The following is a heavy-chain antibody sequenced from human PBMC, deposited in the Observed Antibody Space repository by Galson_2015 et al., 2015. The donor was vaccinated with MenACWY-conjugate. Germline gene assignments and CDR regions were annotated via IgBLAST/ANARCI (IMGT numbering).Heavy chain of an antibody. CDR3: GRRRPRDIGGGFDS. J-gene: IGHJ3*02. Sequence: SETLSLTCTVSGGSIRSHDLYCGWFRQPPGKGLEWIGNIHHSGGTYHNPSLKSRISTSVDASKNQFSLNLASVTAADTATYYCGRRRPRDIGGGFDSWGHGTLVTVSS. CDR1: GGSIRSHDLY. D-gene: IGHD2-15*01. V-gene: IGHV4-39*01. CDR2: IHHSGGT.